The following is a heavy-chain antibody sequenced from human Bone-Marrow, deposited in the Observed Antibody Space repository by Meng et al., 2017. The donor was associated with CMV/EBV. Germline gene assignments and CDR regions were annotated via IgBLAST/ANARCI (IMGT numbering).Heavy chain of an antibody. CDR2: VSWNGDSR. V-gene: IGHV3-9*01. CDR1: GFTFDDFA. J-gene: IGHJ3*02. D-gene: IGHD3-22*01. CDR3: ARAPPYYYDSSGYYFTGDAFDI. Sequence: SLKISCAASGFTFDDFAMHWVRQAPGKGLEWVSGVSWNGDSRGYADSVKGRFTISRDNAKNSLYLQMNSLRAEDTAVYYCARAPPYYYDSSGYYFTGDAFDIWGQGTMVTVSS.